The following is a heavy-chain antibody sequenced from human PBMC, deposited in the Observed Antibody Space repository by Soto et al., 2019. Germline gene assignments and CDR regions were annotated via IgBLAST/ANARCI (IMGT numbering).Heavy chain of an antibody. CDR2: IKQDGSEK. CDR1: GFAFSSYW. D-gene: IGHD3-10*01. CDR3: AGDELWFGSNWFDP. J-gene: IGHJ5*02. Sequence: GSLRLSCAASGFAFSSYWMSWVRQAPGKGLEWVANIKQDGSEKYYVDSVKGRFTISRDNAKNSLYLQMNSLRAEDTAVYYCAGDELWFGSNWFDPWGQGTLVTVSS. V-gene: IGHV3-7*01.